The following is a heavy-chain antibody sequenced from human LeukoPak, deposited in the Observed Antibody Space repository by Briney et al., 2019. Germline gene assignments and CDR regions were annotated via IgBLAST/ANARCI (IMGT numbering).Heavy chain of an antibody. D-gene: IGHD2-15*01. CDR1: GGTFSSYA. J-gene: IGHJ5*02. Sequence: SVKVSCKASGGTFSSYAISWVRQAPGQGLEWMGRIIPILGIANYAQKFQGRVTITADKSTSTAYMELSSLRSEDTAVYYCARDGGLGYCSGGSCPKTIKYNWFDPWGQGTLVTVSS. V-gene: IGHV1-69*04. CDR3: ARDGGLGYCSGGSCPKTIKYNWFDP. CDR2: IIPILGIA.